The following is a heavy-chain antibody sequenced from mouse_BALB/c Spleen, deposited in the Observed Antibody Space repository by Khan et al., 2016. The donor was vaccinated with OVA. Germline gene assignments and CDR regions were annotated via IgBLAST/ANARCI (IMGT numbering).Heavy chain of an antibody. CDR2: INTYTGKP. V-gene: IGHV9-3-1*01. D-gene: IGHD2-14*01. Sequence: QVQLQQSGPELKKPGETVQISCKASGFTFTNYGMNWVKQAPGKGLKWMGWINTYTGKPTFDDDFKGRFAFSLETSASTAYLQINSLKNEDTATYFCARVGYNGTMECWGQGTSVTVSS. CDR3: ARVGYNGTMEC. J-gene: IGHJ4*01. CDR1: GFTFTNYG.